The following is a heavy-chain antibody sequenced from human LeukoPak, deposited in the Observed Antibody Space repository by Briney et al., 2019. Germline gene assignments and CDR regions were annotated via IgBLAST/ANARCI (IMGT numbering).Heavy chain of an antibody. J-gene: IGHJ4*02. D-gene: IGHD6-13*01. Sequence: GGSLRLSCAASGFTFSSYWMSWVRQAPGKGLEWVANIKQDGSEKYYVDSVKGRFTISRDNAKNSLYLQMNSLRAEDTAVYYCARETGYSSSWYSGYWGQGTLVTVSS. CDR3: ARETGYSSSWYSGY. CDR2: IKQDGSEK. V-gene: IGHV3-7*01. CDR1: GFTFSSYW.